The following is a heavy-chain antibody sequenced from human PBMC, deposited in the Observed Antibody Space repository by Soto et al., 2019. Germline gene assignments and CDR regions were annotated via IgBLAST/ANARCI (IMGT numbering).Heavy chain of an antibody. CDR3: ARDRLSPYDILAGYRFYGMDV. CDR1: GFTFSTYE. V-gene: IGHV3-48*03. Sequence: GGSLRLSCAASGFTFSTYEMNWVRQAPGRGLEWVSYISSSGVSTIYYADSVKGRFTISRDNAKSSLYLQMNSLRAEDTAVYYCARDRLSPYDILAGYRFYGMDVWGQGTTVTVS. J-gene: IGHJ6*02. D-gene: IGHD3-9*01. CDR2: ISSSGVSTI.